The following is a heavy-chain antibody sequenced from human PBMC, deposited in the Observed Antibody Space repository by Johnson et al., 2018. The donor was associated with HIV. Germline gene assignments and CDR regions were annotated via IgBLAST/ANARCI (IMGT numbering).Heavy chain of an antibody. CDR2: LYSAGSA. J-gene: IGHJ3*02. CDR1: GFAVSSNY. D-gene: IGHD3-22*01. V-gene: IGHV3-66*02. Sequence: MQLVESGGGLVRPGGSLRLSCAASGFAVSSNYMNWVRQTPGKGLEWVSILYSAGSAYYADSVKGRFTISRDNSKNTLYLQMNSLRPEDTAVYYCARAPPYYGGYSVSDAFDIWGQGTMVTVSS. CDR3: ARAPPYYGGYSVSDAFDI.